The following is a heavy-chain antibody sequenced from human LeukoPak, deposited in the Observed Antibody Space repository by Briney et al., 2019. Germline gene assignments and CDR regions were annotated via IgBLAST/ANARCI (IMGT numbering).Heavy chain of an antibody. V-gene: IGHV3-33*01. CDR3: ARGNGHMFGYSDN. D-gene: IGHD3-3*02. CDR1: GFTFSSYG. CDR2: IWNDGGNK. J-gene: IGHJ4*02. Sequence: RRSLRLSCAASGFTFSSYGMHWVRQAPGKGLEWVAVIWNDGGNKHYLDSVKGRFTISRDNSKNTLYLQMDSLRAEDTAVYYCARGNGHMFGYSDNWGQRTLVTVSS.